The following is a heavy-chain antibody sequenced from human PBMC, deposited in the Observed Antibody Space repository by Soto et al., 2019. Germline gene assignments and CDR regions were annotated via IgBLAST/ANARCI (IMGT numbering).Heavy chain of an antibody. CDR3: ARAKNDYPFRWFDP. Sequence: SETLSLTCTVSGGSISSGGYYWSWIRQHPGKGLEWIGYIYYSGSTYYNPSLKSRVTISVDTSKNQFSLKLSSVTAADTAVYYCARAKNDYPFRWFDPWGQGTLVTVSS. CDR1: GGSISSGGYY. V-gene: IGHV4-31*03. J-gene: IGHJ5*02. CDR2: IYYSGST. D-gene: IGHD4-17*01.